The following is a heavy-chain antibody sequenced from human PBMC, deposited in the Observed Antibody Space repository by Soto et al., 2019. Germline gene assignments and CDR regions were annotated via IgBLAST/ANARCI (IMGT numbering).Heavy chain of an antibody. CDR2: ISWDGGST. D-gene: IGHD2-15*01. J-gene: IGHJ6*02. V-gene: IGHV3-43*01. CDR3: AVVSGYCSGGSCKLPKDYYYGMDV. CDR1: GFTFDDYT. Sequence: PGGSLRLSCAASGFTFDDYTMHWVRQAPGKGLEWVSLISWDGGSTYYADSVKGRFTISRDNSKNSLYLQMNSLRTEDTALYYCAVVSGYCSGGSCKLPKDYYYGMDVWGQGTTVTVSS.